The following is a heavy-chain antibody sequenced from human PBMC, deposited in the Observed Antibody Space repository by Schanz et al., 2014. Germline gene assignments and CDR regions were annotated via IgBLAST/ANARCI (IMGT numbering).Heavy chain of an antibody. Sequence: VQLVESGGGLVQPGGSLRLSCTASGFTFSSYSMNWVRQAPGKGLEYVSAISHDGYSTYYADSVKGRFTISRDNAKNSVYLQMNGLRVEDTAVYYCVRERTNYGGNSYFFDHWGQGTLVTVSS. CDR2: ISHDGYST. V-gene: IGHV3-64*04. J-gene: IGHJ4*02. CDR1: GFTFSSYS. D-gene: IGHD2-21*02. CDR3: VRERTNYGGNSYFFDH.